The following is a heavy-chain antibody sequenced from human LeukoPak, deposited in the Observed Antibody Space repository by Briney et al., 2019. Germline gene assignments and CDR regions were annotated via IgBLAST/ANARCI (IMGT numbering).Heavy chain of an antibody. V-gene: IGHV4-30-4*01. CDR3: ARGSEDYYDSSGYLDY. D-gene: IGHD3-22*01. J-gene: IGHJ4*02. Sequence: ASETLSLTCTVPGGSISSGDYYWSWIRQPPGKGLEWIGYIYYSGSTYYNPSLKSRVTTSVDTSKNQFSLKLSSVTAADTAVYYCARGSEDYYDSSGYLDYWGQGTLVTVSS. CDR2: IYYSGST. CDR1: GGSISSGDYY.